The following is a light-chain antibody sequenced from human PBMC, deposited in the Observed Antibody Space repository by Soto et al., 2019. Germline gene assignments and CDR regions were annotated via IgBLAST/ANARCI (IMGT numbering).Light chain of an antibody. V-gene: IGKV1-39*01. CDR3: QQSYSTPFT. CDR2: AAS. J-gene: IGKJ3*01. CDR1: QSISSY. Sequence: DIQMTQSTSSLSASVGDRVTITCRASQSISSYLNWYQQKPGKAPKLLIYAASSLQSGVPSRFSGSGSGTDFTLTISILQPEDFATYYGQQSYSTPFTLGPGTKVDI.